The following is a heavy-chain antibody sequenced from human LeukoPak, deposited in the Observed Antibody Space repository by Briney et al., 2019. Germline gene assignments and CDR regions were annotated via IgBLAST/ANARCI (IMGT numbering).Heavy chain of an antibody. J-gene: IGHJ4*02. CDR1: GGSISSYY. CDR2: IYYSGST. D-gene: IGHD3-10*01. V-gene: IGHV4-59*01. Sequence: SETLSLTCTVSGGSISSYYWSWIRQPPGKGLEWIGYIYYSGSTNYNPSLKSRVTISVDTSKNQFSLKLSSVTAADTAVYYCAALWFGEFLFDYWGQGTPVTVSS. CDR3: AALWFGEFLFDY.